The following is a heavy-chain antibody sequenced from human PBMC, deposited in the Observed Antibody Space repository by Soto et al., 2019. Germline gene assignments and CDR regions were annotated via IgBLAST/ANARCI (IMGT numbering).Heavy chain of an antibody. CDR3: ARGYCSGSTCYLYYFDY. CDR1: GDSINNYY. V-gene: IGHV4-59*01. D-gene: IGHD2-15*01. CDR2: VSYIGST. J-gene: IGHJ4*02. Sequence: SSETLSLTCTVSGDSINNYYWNWIRQPPGKGLEWIGYVSYIGSTNYNPSPKSRVTISVDTSKSQFSLKLSSVTAADTAVYYCARGYCSGSTCYLYYFDYWGQGTLVTVSS.